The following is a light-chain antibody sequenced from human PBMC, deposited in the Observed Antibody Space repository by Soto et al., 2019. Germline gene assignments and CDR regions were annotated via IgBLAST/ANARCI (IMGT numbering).Light chain of an antibody. CDR1: SSDVGSYNL. Sequence: QFALTQPASVSWSPGQSITISSTGTSSDVGSYNLVSWYQQHPGKAPKLMIYEVSKRPSGVSNRFSGSKSGNTASLTISGLQAEDEADYYCCSYAGSSTYVFGTGTKVTVL. J-gene: IGLJ1*01. CDR3: CSYAGSSTYV. CDR2: EVS. V-gene: IGLV2-23*02.